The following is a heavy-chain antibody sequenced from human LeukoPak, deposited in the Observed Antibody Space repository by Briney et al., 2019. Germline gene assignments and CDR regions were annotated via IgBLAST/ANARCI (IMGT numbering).Heavy chain of an antibody. CDR3: ASGGYSSSRPGAFDI. V-gene: IGHV4-59*01. J-gene: IGHJ3*02. D-gene: IGHD6-13*01. Sequence: KTSETLSLTCTVSGGSISGYYWSWIRQPPGKGLEWIGYIYYSGSTNYNPSLKSRVTISVDTSKNQFSLKLSSVTAADTAVYYCASGGYSSSRPGAFDIWGQGTMVTVSS. CDR2: IYYSGST. CDR1: GGSISGYY.